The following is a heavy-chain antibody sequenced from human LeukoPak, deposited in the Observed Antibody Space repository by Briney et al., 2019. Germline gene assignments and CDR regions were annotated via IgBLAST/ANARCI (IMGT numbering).Heavy chain of an antibody. Sequence: PSETLSLTCTVSGGYISSSSYYWGWIRQPRGKGLEYIGSIYYSGSTYYRPSLKSRVTMSVDTSKNQFSLRVSSVTAADTAVYSCARQIAVAGEWAFDIWGRGTMVTVSS. CDR2: IYYSGST. V-gene: IGHV4-39*01. CDR1: GGYISSSSYY. D-gene: IGHD6-19*01. J-gene: IGHJ3*02. CDR3: ARQIAVAGEWAFDI.